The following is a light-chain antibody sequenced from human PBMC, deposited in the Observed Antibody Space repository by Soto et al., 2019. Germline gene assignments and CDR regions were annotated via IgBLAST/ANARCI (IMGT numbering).Light chain of an antibody. Sequence: EIVLTQSPGTLSLSPGERATLSCRAIQSVSSTYLAWYQQKPGQAPRLLIYGASTRADGIPARFTGSGSGTEFTLTISSLQSEDFAVYYCQQYHIWPPWTSGQGTKVDIK. CDR1: QSVSSTY. CDR2: GAS. J-gene: IGKJ1*01. CDR3: QQYHIWPPWT. V-gene: IGKV3-15*01.